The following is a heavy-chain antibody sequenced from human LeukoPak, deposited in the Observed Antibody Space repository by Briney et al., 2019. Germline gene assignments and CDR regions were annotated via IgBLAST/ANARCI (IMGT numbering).Heavy chain of an antibody. CDR3: AAFIATKLDY. V-gene: IGHV3-30*02. Sequence: PGGSLRLSCVVSGFTFSSYGMHWVRQAPGKGLEWVAFIRYDGSNKYYADSVKGRFIISRDNSKNTVILQMNTLRTEDTAVYFCAAFIATKLDYWGQGILVSVSS. CDR2: IRYDGSNK. CDR1: GFTFSSYG. J-gene: IGHJ4*02. D-gene: IGHD2-15*01.